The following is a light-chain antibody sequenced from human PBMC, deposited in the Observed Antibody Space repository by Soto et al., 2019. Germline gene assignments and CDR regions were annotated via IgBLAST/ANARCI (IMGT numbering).Light chain of an antibody. CDR1: QSVRSY. Sequence: EIVLTQSPATLSLSPGERATLSCRASQSVRSYLAWYQQRPGQAPRLLIYDASNRVAGIPARFSGSGSGTDFTLTISSLEPEDFAVYYCQQRSNWPLTFG. CDR3: QQRSNWPLT. V-gene: IGKV3-11*01. CDR2: DAS. J-gene: IGKJ3*01.